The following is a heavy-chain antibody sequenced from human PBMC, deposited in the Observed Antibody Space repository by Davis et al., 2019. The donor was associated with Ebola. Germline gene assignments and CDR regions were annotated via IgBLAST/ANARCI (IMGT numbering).Heavy chain of an antibody. Sequence: MPSETLSLTCAVYGGSFSGNYWSWIRQPPAKGLEWIGEINHSDSTNYNPYLKSRITITVDTSKNQFSLKLSSVTAADTAVYYCARASRLYCTGGACYRRVNWFDPWGQGTLVTVSS. D-gene: IGHD2-8*02. CDR2: INHSDST. V-gene: IGHV4-34*01. CDR3: ARASRLYCTGGACYRRVNWFDP. CDR1: GGSFSGNY. J-gene: IGHJ5*02.